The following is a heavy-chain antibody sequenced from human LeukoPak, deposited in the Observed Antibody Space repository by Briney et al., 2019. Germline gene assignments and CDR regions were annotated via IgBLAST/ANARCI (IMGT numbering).Heavy chain of an antibody. CDR1: GGSVSSGSYY. V-gene: IGHV4-61*01. CDR2: IYYSGST. D-gene: IGHD3-16*01. J-gene: IGHJ4*02. CDR3: ARDQRGLGPGDY. Sequence: SETLSLTCTVSGGSVSSGSYYWSWIRQPPGKGLEWIGYIYYSGSTNYNPSLKSRVTISVDTSKNQFSLKLSSVTAADTAVYYCARDQRGLGPGDYWGQGTLVTVSS.